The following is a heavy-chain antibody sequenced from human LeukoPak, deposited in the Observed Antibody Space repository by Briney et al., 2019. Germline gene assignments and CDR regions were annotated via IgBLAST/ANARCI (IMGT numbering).Heavy chain of an antibody. Sequence: GGSLRLSCAASGIAFSTYAMSWVRQAPGKGLEWVSAVGESGEITHYADSVKGRFTISRDNSKNTVYLQMNSLRAEDSAVYYYAKDTPQGYTYGTIEQDYWGQGNRVTVSS. D-gene: IGHD5-18*01. CDR3: AKDTPQGYTYGTIEQDY. J-gene: IGHJ4*02. CDR2: VGESGEIT. V-gene: IGHV3-23*01. CDR1: GIAFSTYA.